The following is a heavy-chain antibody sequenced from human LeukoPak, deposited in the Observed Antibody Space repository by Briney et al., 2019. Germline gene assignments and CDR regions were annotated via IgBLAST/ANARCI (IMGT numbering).Heavy chain of an antibody. CDR2: IYPNNGAT. D-gene: IGHD3-10*01. CDR1: GYTFSGTGWY. V-gene: IGHV1-2*02. CDR3: ARDGPAQMVEFDY. J-gene: IGHJ4*02. Sequence: ASVKVSCKASGYTFSGTGWYLYWLRQAPGQGLECMGWIYPNNGATAYAQKLQGRVAMTRDTSISTAYMELRRLRPDDTAVYYCARDGPAQMVEFDYWGQRTLVTVSS.